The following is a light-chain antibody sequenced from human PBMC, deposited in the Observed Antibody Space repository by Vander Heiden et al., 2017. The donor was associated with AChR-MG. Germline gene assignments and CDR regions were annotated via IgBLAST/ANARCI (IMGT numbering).Light chain of an antibody. Sequence: TQNPVSLTVTPGQSASITFKSSQSLEQDGGLPFLFWFVQRAGQSPRLIISHGSSRKYGVPERFTGTGSGTDYTLTISRVEPEDVGVYYCLQGINLYTFGRGTRLEIE. CDR1: QSLEQDGGLPF. CDR3: LQGINLYT. J-gene: IGKJ2*01. V-gene: IGKV2-29*01. CDR2: HGS.